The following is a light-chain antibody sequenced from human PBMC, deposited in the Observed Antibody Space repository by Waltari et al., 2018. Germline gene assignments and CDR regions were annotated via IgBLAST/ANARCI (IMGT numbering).Light chain of an antibody. Sequence: DIQMTQSPSTLSASVGDRVTITCRASQSISSWLAWYQQKPGKAPKLLIYKASSLESGVPSRFSGSGSGTEFTLTISSLQPDDFATYYCQQYNSYSRTFGQGTTLEI. CDR1: QSISSW. CDR2: KAS. J-gene: IGKJ2*01. V-gene: IGKV1-5*03. CDR3: QQYNSYSRT.